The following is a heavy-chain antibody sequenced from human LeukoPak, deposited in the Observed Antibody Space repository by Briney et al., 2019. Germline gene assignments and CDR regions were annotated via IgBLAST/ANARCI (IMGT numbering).Heavy chain of an antibody. V-gene: IGHV4-59*01. CDR3: ARDNTPDYGSAFDI. D-gene: IGHD4-17*01. CDR2: IYYSGST. CDR1: GGSISSYY. Sequence: SETLSLTCTVSGGSISSYYWSWIRQPPGKGLEWIGYIYYSGSTNYNPSLKSRVTISVDTSKNQFSLKLSSVTAADTAVYYCARDNTPDYGSAFDIWGQGTMVTVSS. J-gene: IGHJ3*02.